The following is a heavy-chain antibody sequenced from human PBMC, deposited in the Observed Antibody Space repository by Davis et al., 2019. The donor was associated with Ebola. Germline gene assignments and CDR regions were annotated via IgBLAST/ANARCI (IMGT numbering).Heavy chain of an antibody. J-gene: IGHJ3*02. CDR3: ARCKYSSSCLDAFDI. Sequence: AASVKVSCKASGYTFTSYDITWVRQAPGQGLEWMGWISTYSGNTKYAQKFQGRVTMTTDTSTSTAYMELRSLRSEDTAVYYCARCKYSSSCLDAFDIWGQGTMVTVSS. CDR1: GYTFTSYD. CDR2: ISTYSGNT. D-gene: IGHD6-13*01. V-gene: IGHV1-18*04.